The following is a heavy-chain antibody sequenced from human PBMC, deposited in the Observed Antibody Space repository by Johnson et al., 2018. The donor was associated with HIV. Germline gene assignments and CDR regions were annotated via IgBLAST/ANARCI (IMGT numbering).Heavy chain of an antibody. CDR1: GFTFSSYA. Sequence: QVQLVESGGGLVQPGGSLRLSCAASGFTFSSYAMHWVRQAPGKGLEWVAGISYDGSTKYYADSVTGRFTISRDNSKNTLYLQLNSLRVEDTAIYYCARAQLLADDAFNNWGQGTMVTVSS. J-gene: IGHJ3*02. CDR3: ARAQLLADDAFNN. D-gene: IGHD6-6*01. CDR2: ISYDGSTK. V-gene: IGHV3-30*04.